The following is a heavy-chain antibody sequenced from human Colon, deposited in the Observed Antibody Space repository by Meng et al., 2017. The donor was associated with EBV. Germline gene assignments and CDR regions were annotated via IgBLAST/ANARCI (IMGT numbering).Heavy chain of an antibody. CDR1: GDFISSGNYH. CDR3: TTYAVGAGGRGY. CDR2: HSEST. J-gene: IGHJ4*02. V-gene: IGHV4-30-4*01. Sequence: QLQFEESGPGLVKPSKTLSLTCVVSGDFISSGNYHWSWIRQAPGKGLEWIGHSESTSYNPSLRSRVVISVDTAKNQFSLRLDSVTAADTAVYYCTTYAVGAGGRGYWGPGTLVTVFS. D-gene: IGHD2-15*01.